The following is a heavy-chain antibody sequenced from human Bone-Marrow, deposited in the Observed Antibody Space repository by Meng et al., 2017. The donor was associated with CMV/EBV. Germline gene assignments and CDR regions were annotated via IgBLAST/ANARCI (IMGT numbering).Heavy chain of an antibody. D-gene: IGHD2-2*01. CDR1: SYA. CDR3: AREYCSSTSCYSPGITTFDP. V-gene: IGHV1-69*01. CDR2: IIPIFGTA. Sequence: SYAISWVRQAPGQGLEWMGGIIPIFGTANYAQKCQGRVTIAADESTSTAYMELSSLRSEDTAVYYCAREYCSSTSCYSPGITTFDPWGQGTLVTVSS. J-gene: IGHJ5*02.